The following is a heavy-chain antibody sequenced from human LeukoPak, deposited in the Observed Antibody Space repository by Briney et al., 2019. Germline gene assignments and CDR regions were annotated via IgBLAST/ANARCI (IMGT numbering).Heavy chain of an antibody. CDR3: ARGLEYSSSHGDI. CDR2: MNPNSGNT. V-gene: IGHV1-8*03. Sequence: ASVKVSCKASGYTFTGYYMHWVRQATGQGLEWMGWMNPNSGNTGYAQKFQGRVTITRNTSISTAYMELSSLRSEDTAVYYCARGLEYSSSHGDIWGQGTMVTVSS. J-gene: IGHJ3*02. CDR1: GYTFTGYY. D-gene: IGHD6-6*01.